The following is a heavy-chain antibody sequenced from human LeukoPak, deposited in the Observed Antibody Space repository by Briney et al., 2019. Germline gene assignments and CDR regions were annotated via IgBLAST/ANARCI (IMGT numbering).Heavy chain of an antibody. V-gene: IGHV1-69*11. Sequence: SVKVSCKASGGTFSSYAFRWVRQPPGQGLEGMGRIIPTLATEFYAQKVQDRLTITADPSTSTAYMELSSLKSDDTAVYYCARDRRAAGGFFSPEYWGQGTQVTVSS. CDR2: IIPTLATE. CDR3: ARDRRAAGGFFSPEY. D-gene: IGHD6-13*01. J-gene: IGHJ4*02. CDR1: GGTFSSYA.